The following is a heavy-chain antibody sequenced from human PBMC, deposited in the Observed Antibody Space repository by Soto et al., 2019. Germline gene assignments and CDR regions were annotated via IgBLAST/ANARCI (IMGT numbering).Heavy chain of an antibody. D-gene: IGHD3-10*01. CDR3: ARVSGRGTHYYYYGMDV. CDR2: IYYSGST. CDR1: GGSISSYY. V-gene: IGHV4-59*01. J-gene: IGHJ6*02. Sequence: SETLSLTCTVSGGSISSYYWSWIRQPPGKGLEWIGYIYYSGSTNYNPSLKSRVTISVDTSKNQFSLKLSSVTAADTAVYYCARVSGRGTHYYYYGMDVWGQGTTVTVSS.